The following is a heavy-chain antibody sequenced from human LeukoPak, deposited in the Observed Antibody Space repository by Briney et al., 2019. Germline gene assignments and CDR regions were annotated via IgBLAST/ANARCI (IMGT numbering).Heavy chain of an antibody. CDR2: IIPIFGTA. CDR3: ARISDSRVDTAMVTHDY. V-gene: IGHV1-69*06. Sequence: ASVKVSCKASGGTFSSYAISWVRQAPGQGLEWMGGIIPIFGTANYAQKFQGRVTITADKSTSTAYMELSSLRSEDTAVYYCARISDSRVDTAMVTHDYWGQGTLVTVSS. D-gene: IGHD5-18*01. CDR1: GGTFSSYA. J-gene: IGHJ4*02.